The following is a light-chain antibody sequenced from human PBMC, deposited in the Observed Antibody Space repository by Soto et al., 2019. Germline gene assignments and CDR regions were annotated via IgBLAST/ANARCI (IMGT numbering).Light chain of an antibody. Sequence: DIQMTQSPSTLSASVGDRVTITCRAIQSINSWLAWYQQKPGKAPKLLIYKASSLESGVPPRFSGSGSGTEFTLTISRLQPDDFATYYCQQYSXIWTCGQGTKV. V-gene: IGKV1-5*03. J-gene: IGKJ1*01. CDR2: KAS. CDR3: QQYSXIWT. CDR1: QSINSW.